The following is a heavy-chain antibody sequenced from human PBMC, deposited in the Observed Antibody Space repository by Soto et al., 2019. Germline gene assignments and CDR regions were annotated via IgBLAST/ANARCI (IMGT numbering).Heavy chain of an antibody. D-gene: IGHD2-21*02. CDR2: IYYSGNT. V-gene: IGHV4-39*07. CDR1: GGSITRTTDY. CDR3: ARDLWGYCGTDCYPLDV. Sequence: SETLSLTCIVSGGSITRTTDYWAWIRQPPGKGLEWIGNIYYSGNTYYNPSLQSRVTISVDTSKNKFSLKLNSVTAADTAVYYCARDLWGYCGTDCYPLDVWGQGTTVT. J-gene: IGHJ6*02.